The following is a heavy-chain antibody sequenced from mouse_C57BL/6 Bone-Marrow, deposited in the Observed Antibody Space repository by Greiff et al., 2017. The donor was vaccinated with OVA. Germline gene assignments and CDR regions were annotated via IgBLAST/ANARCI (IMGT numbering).Heavy chain of an antibody. D-gene: IGHD2-3*01. CDR3: ARHEGYLFAY. CDR2: ISSGGSYT. V-gene: IGHV5-6*01. Sequence: EVHLVESGGDLVKPGGSLKLSCAASGFTFSSYGMSWVRQTPDKRLEWVATISSGGSYTYYPDSVKGRFTISRDNAKNTLYLQMSSLKSEDTAMYYCARHEGYLFAYWGQGTLVTVSA. J-gene: IGHJ3*01. CDR1: GFTFSSYG.